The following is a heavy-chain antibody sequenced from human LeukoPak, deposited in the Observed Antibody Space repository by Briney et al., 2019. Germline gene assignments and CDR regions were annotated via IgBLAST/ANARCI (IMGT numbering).Heavy chain of an antibody. V-gene: IGHV1-69*13. J-gene: IGHJ4*02. CDR1: GYTFTGYY. Sequence: ASVKVSCKASGYTFTGYYMHWVRQAPGKGLEWMGGIIPIFGTANYAQKFQGRVTITADESTSTAYMELSSLRSEDTAVYYCASPIYSYSGYDLDYWGQGTLVTVSS. D-gene: IGHD5-12*01. CDR2: IIPIFGTA. CDR3: ASPIYSYSGYDLDY.